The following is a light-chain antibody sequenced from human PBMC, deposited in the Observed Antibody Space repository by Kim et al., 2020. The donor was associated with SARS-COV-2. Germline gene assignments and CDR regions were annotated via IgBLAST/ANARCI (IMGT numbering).Light chain of an antibody. Sequence: ASVGDRFPITCRASQSISSWLAWYQQKPGKAPKLLIYDASSLESGVPSRFSGSGSGTEFTLTLSSLQPDDFATYYCQQYNSYPITFGQGTRLEIK. CDR3: QQYNSYPIT. V-gene: IGKV1-5*01. CDR2: DAS. J-gene: IGKJ5*01. CDR1: QSISSW.